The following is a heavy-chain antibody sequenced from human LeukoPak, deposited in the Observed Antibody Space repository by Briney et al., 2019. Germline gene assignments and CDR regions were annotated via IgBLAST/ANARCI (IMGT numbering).Heavy chain of an antibody. CDR2: ISVRSNYI. CDR1: GYTFSSYS. CDR3: VRLRRNSDTSGFYYYYDF. J-gene: IGHJ4*02. Sequence: GGSLRLSCAASGYTFSSYSINWVRQAPGKGLEWVSSISVRSNYIYYADSVRGRFRISRDDARDSLYLQMNSLRAEDTAVYYCVRLRRNSDTSGFYYYYDFWGQGTLVILSS. V-gene: IGHV3-21*01. D-gene: IGHD3-22*01.